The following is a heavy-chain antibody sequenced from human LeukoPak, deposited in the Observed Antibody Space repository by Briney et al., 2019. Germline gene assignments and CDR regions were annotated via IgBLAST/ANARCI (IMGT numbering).Heavy chain of an antibody. CDR3: ARLTSWGALTTVTTGAFDI. CDR1: GGSISSGDYY. V-gene: IGHV4-30-4*01. D-gene: IGHD4-17*01. CDR2: IYYSGST. J-gene: IGHJ3*02. Sequence: SETLSLTCTVSGGSISSGDYYWSWIRQPPGKGLEWIGYIYYSGSTYYHPSLKSRVTISVDTSKNQFSLKLSSVTAADTGVYYWARLTSWGALTTVTTGAFDIWGQGTMVTVSS.